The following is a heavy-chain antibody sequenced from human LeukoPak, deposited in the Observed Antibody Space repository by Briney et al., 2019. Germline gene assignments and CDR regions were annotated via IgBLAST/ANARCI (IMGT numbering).Heavy chain of an antibody. CDR1: GYTFTSYD. Sequence: ASVKVSCKASGYTFTSYDINWVRQATGQGLEWMGWMNPNSGNTGYAQKFQGRVTMTRNTSISTAYMELSSLRSEDTAVYYCAVIVATMFDAFDIWGQGTMVTVSS. J-gene: IGHJ3*02. D-gene: IGHD5-12*01. CDR3: AVIVATMFDAFDI. V-gene: IGHV1-8*01. CDR2: MNPNSGNT.